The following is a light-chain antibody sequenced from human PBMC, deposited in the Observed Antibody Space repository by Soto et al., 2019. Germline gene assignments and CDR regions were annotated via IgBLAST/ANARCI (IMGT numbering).Light chain of an antibody. CDR3: SSFSRSTPLV. J-gene: IGLJ1*01. CDR1: SSDVGAYNY. CDR2: DVT. V-gene: IGLV2-14*03. Sequence: QSVLTQPASVSGSPGQSITISCTGTSSDVGAYNYVSWYQRHPGTAPKLIIYDVTLRPSGVSNRFSGSKSGNTASLTISGLQAEDEADFYCSSFSRSTPLVFGTGTRAPS.